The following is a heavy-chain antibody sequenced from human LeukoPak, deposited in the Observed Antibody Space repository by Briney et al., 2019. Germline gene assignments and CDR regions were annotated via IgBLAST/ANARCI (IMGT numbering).Heavy chain of an antibody. J-gene: IGHJ3*02. CDR1: GGSISSYY. CDR2: IYYSGST. D-gene: IGHD2-21*01. Sequence: PSETLSLTCTVSGGSISSYYWSWIRQPPGKGLEWSGYIYYSGSTNYNPSLKSRVTISVDTSKNQFSLKLSSVTAADTAVYYCASLCGGDCYRAQDAFDIWGQGTMVTVSS. V-gene: IGHV4-59*01. CDR3: ASLCGGDCYRAQDAFDI.